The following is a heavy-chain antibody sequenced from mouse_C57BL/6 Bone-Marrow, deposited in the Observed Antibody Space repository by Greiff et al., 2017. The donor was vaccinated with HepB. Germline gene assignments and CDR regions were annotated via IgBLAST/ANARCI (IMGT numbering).Heavy chain of an antibody. J-gene: IGHJ1*03. V-gene: IGHV5-6*01. CDR2: ISSGGSYT. CDR1: GFTFSSYG. Sequence: EVQVVESGGDLVKPGGSLKLSCAASGFTFSSYGMSWVRQTPDKRLEWVATISSGGSYTYYPDSVKGRFTISRDNAKNTLYLQMSSLKSEDTAMYYCARQRDYDVWWYFDVWGTGTTVTVSS. D-gene: IGHD2-4*01. CDR3: ARQRDYDVWWYFDV.